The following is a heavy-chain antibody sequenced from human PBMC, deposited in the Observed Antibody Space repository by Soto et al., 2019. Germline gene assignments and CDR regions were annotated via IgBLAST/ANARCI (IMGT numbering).Heavy chain of an antibody. V-gene: IGHV1-46*01. CDR1: GYSFTNYY. J-gene: IGHJ4*02. CDR2: IHPDGGHT. Sequence: ASVKVSCKASGYSFTNYYVQWVRQAPGQGLEWMGVIHPDGGHTTYSQRFQDRVTMTRDTFTSTIYMELSGLRPEDTAVYYCARGDNDYWGQGTLVTVSS. CDR3: ARGDNDY.